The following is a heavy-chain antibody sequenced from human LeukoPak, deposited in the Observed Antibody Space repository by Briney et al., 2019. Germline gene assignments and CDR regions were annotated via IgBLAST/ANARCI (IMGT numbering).Heavy chain of an antibody. CDR2: ISWNSGSI. CDR1: GFTFDDYA. J-gene: IGHJ4*02. V-gene: IGHV3-9*01. Sequence: GGSLRLSCAASGFTFDDYAMHWVRQAPGKGLEWVSGISWNSGSIGYADSVKGRFTISRDNAKNSLYLQMNSLRAEDTALYYCANDKGPYWGEGYYFDYWGQGTLVTVSS. CDR3: ANDKGPYWGEGYYFDY. D-gene: IGHD3-16*01.